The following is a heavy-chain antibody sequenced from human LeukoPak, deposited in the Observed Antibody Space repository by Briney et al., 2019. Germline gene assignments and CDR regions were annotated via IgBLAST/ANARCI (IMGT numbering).Heavy chain of an antibody. CDR2: IYTSGST. CDR3: ARKPSTSWPIDY. D-gene: IGHD2-2*01. J-gene: IGHJ4*02. Sequence: SETLSLTCTVSGGSISCYYWSWIRQPAGKGLEWIGRIYTSGSTYYNPSLKSRVTISVDTSKNQFSLKLSSVTAADTAVYYCARKPSTSWPIDYWGQGTLVTVSS. CDR1: GGSISCYY. V-gene: IGHV4-4*07.